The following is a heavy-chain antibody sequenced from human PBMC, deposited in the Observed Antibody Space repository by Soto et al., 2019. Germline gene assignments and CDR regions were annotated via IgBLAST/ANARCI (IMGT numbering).Heavy chain of an antibody. Sequence: ASVKVACNASGGTFSSYAISWVRQAPGQGLEWMGGIIPIFGTANYAQKFQGRVTITADESTSTAYMELSSLRSEDTAVYYCARTGYDSSGYRPNYGMDVWGQGTTVTVSS. CDR2: IIPIFGTA. CDR3: ARTGYDSSGYRPNYGMDV. CDR1: GGTFSSYA. J-gene: IGHJ6*02. V-gene: IGHV1-69*13. D-gene: IGHD3-22*01.